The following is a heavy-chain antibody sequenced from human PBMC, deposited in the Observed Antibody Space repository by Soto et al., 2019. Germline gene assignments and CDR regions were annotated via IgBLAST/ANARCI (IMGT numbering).Heavy chain of an antibody. CDR3: ARDGRGGRDGYNTPFDY. CDR2: IIPIFGTA. Sequence: GAPVNVSCKASGGTFSSYAISWVRQAPGQALEWMGGIIPIFGTANYAQKTQGRVTITADESTSTAYMELRSLRSEHTAVHYCARDGRGGRDGYNTPFDYWGQGTLVTVSS. V-gene: IGHV1-69*13. CDR1: GGTFSSYA. J-gene: IGHJ4*02. D-gene: IGHD5-12*01.